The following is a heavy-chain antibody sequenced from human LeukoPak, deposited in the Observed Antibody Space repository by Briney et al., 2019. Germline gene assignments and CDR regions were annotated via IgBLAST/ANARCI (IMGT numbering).Heavy chain of an antibody. D-gene: IGHD6-6*01. V-gene: IGHV3-30*02. CDR3: ARGRIAALWY. CDR1: GFTFSSYG. J-gene: IGHJ4*02. CDR2: IRYDGSNK. Sequence: GGSLRLSCAASGFTFSSYGMHWVRQAPGKGLEWVAFIRYDGSNKYYADSVKGRFTISRDNAKNSLYLQMNSLRAEDTAVYYCARGRIAALWYWGQGTLVTVSS.